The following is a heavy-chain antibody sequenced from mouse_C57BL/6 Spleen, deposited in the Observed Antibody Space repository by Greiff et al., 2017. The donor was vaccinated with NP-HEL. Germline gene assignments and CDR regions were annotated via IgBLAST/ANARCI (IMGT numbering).Heavy chain of an antibody. CDR1: GYAFSSYW. CDR3: ARSGPYDYDWYFDV. D-gene: IGHD2-4*01. CDR2: IYPGDGDT. Sequence: VQGVESGAELVKPGASVKISCKASGYAFSSYWMNWVKQRPGKGLEWIGQIYPGDGDTNYNGKFKGKATLTADKSSSTAYMQLSSLTSEDSAVYFCARSGPYDYDWYFDVWGTGTTVTVSS. V-gene: IGHV1-80*01. J-gene: IGHJ1*03.